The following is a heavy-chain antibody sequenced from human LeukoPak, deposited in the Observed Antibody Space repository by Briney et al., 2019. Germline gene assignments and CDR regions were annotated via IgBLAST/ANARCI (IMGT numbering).Heavy chain of an antibody. V-gene: IGHV3-7*01. CDR2: IKQDGSEK. J-gene: IGHJ4*02. CDR1: GFTFSSYW. D-gene: IGHD2-2*02. CDR3: VRDHCSSSSCYSHYFDY. Sequence: GGSLRLSCAASGFTFSSYWMSWVRQAPGKGLEWVANIKQDGSEKDYVDSVKGRFTISRDNAKNSLYLQMNSLRAEDTAVYFCVRDHCSSSSCYSHYFDYWGQGTPVTVSS.